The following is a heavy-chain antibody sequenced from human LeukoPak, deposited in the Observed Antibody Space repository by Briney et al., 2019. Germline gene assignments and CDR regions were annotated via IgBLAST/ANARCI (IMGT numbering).Heavy chain of an antibody. V-gene: IGHV3-49*04. CDR1: GFTFTNYW. CDR2: IRSKAYGGTT. CDR3: TRGVFGGSYYFVSYYYMDV. Sequence: GGSLRLSCAASGFTFTNYWMSWVRQAPGKGLEWVGFIRSKAYGGTTEYAASVKGRFTISRDDSKSIAYLQMNSLKTEDTAVYYCTRGVFGGSYYFVSYYYMDVWGKGTTVTVSS. J-gene: IGHJ6*03. D-gene: IGHD3-10*01.